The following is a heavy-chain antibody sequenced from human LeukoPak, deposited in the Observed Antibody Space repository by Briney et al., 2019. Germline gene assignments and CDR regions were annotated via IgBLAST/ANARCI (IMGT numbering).Heavy chain of an antibody. CDR2: ITSGSSYI. CDR1: GFTFTSYT. J-gene: IGHJ4*02. V-gene: IGHV3-21*01. CDR3: AKPYGHFDD. Sequence: PGGSLRLSCAASGFTFTSYTMNWVRQAPGKGLEWVSSITSGSSYIYYADSVKGRFTISRDNAKNSLYLQMTSLRVEDTAVYYCAKPYGHFDDWGQGTLVTVSS. D-gene: IGHD4-17*01.